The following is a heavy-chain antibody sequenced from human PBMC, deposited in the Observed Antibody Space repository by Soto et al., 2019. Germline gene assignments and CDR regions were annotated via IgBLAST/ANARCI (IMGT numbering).Heavy chain of an antibody. Sequence: FIGLWSRWVRKKHRKGLEWMGIIYPGDSDTRYSPSFQGQVTISADKSISTAYLQWSSLKASDTAMYYCARMEWDCNSTSCYHPNLFDYWRQGTLVTGSS. CDR3: ARMEWDCNSTSCYHPNLFDY. CDR1: FIGLW. CDR2: IYPGDSDT. D-gene: IGHD2-2*01. V-gene: IGHV5-51*01. J-gene: IGHJ4*02.